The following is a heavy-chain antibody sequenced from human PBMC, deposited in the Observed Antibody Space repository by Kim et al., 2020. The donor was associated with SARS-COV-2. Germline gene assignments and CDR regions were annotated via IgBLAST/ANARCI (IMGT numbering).Heavy chain of an antibody. V-gene: IGHV5-10-1*01. D-gene: IGHD3-10*01. Sequence: SFQGHVTISADKSISTAYLQWSSLKASDTAMYYCARLDYVLLWFADTFDIWGQGTMVTVSS. J-gene: IGHJ3*02. CDR3: ARLDYVLLWFADTFDI.